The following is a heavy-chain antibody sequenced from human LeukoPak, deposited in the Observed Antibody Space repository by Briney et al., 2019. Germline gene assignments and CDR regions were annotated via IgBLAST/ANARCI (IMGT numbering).Heavy chain of an antibody. J-gene: IGHJ5*02. CDR1: GYTFTSYY. V-gene: IGHV1-46*01. CDR3: AREGSTGTGDNWFDP. Sequence: ASVKVSCKASGYTFTSYYMHWVRQAPGQGLEWMGIINPSGGSTSYAQKFQGRVTMTRDMSTSTVYMELSSLRSEDTAVYYCAREGSTGTGDNWFDPWGQGTLVTVSS. D-gene: IGHD1-1*01. CDR2: INPSGGST.